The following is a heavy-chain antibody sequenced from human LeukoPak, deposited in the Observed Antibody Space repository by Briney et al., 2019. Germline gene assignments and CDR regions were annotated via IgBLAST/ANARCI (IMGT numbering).Heavy chain of an antibody. CDR1: RFTFSTYS. CDR2: ISDSSTYI. CDR3: ARAYNGYDYFDY. D-gene: IGHD5-12*01. Sequence: PGGSLRLSCAASRFTFSTYSMNWVRQAPGKGLEWVSYISDSSTYIYYADSVRGRFTISRDNAKNSLHLRMNSLRAEDTAVYYCARAYNGYDYFDYWGQGTLVTVSS. J-gene: IGHJ4*02. V-gene: IGHV3-21*01.